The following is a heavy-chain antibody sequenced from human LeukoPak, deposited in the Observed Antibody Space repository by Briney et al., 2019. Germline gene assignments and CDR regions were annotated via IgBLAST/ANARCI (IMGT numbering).Heavy chain of an antibody. J-gene: IGHJ4*02. CDR2: ISGSGGST. CDR3: AKDRHSTTVRPRQDY. D-gene: IGHD4-17*01. CDR1: GFTFSSYA. Sequence: PGGSLRLSCAASGFTFSSYAMSWVRQAPGKGLEWVSAISGSGGSTYYADSVKGRFTISRDNSKNTLYMQMNSLRAEDTAVYYCAKDRHSTTVRPRQDYWGQGTLVTVSS. V-gene: IGHV3-23*01.